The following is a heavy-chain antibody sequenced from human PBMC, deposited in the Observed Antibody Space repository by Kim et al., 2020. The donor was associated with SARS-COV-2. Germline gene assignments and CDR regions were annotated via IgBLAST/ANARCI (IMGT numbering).Heavy chain of an antibody. D-gene: IGHD6-19*01. CDR3: ARARQQWYYYYGMDV. CDR1: GGSISSYY. Sequence: SETLSLTCTVSGGSISSYYWSWIRQPPGKGLEWIGYIYYSGSTNYNPSLKSRVTISVDTSKNQFSLKLSSVTAADTAVYYCARARQQWYYYYGMDVWGQGTTDTVSS. CDR2: IYYSGST. V-gene: IGHV4-59*13. J-gene: IGHJ6*02.